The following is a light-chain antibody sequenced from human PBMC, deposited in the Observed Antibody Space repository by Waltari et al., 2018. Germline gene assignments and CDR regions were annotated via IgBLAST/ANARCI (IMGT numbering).Light chain of an antibody. CDR1: QNINNY. CDR2: SAS. V-gene: IGKV1-39*01. J-gene: IGKJ1*01. CDR3: QQSYSSLTWT. Sequence: DIQMTQSPSSLSASVGASVTITCRASQNINNYLNWYQQKPGTAPTLLIYSASGLQNGVPSRFSASGFGTDFALTISSLQPEDFATYYCQQSYSSLTWTFGQGTTV.